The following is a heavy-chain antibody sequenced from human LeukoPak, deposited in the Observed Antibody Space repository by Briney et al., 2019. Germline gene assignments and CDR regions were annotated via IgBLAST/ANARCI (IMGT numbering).Heavy chain of an antibody. J-gene: IGHJ6*03. Sequence: PSETLSLTCTVSGGSISSYYWSWIRQPAGKGLEWIGRIYTSGSTNYNPSLKSRVTISVDKSKNQFSLKLSSVTAADTAVYYCARGGGQQLVGGYYYYYHMDVWGKGTTVTVSS. CDR3: ARGGGQQLVGGYYYYYHMDV. CDR1: GGSISSYY. D-gene: IGHD6-13*01. V-gene: IGHV4-4*07. CDR2: IYTSGST.